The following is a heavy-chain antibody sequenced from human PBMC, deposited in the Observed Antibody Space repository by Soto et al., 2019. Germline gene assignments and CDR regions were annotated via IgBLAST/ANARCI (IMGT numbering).Heavy chain of an antibody. CDR3: ARGGYCSGGSCYLS. Sequence: SETLSLTCAVSGGSISSSNWWSWVRQPPGKGLEWIGEIYHSGSTNYNPSLKSRVTISVDKSKNQFSLKLSSVTAADTAVYYCARGGYCSGGSCYLSWGQGTLVTVSS. J-gene: IGHJ5*02. CDR2: IYHSGST. CDR1: GGSISSSNW. V-gene: IGHV4-4*02. D-gene: IGHD2-15*01.